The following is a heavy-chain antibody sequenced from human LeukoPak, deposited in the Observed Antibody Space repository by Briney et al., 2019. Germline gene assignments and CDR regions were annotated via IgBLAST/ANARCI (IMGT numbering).Heavy chain of an antibody. D-gene: IGHD5-18*01. V-gene: IGHV3-7*01. Sequence: GGSLRLSCAASGFTFSSYEMNWVRQAPGKGLEWVANIKHDGSERSYVDSVKGRFTISRDKAKTSLYLQMNSLRAEDTAVYYCARHLSGVTGYTYGRGIDYWGQGTLVSVSS. CDR1: GFTFSSYE. CDR2: IKHDGSER. J-gene: IGHJ4*02. CDR3: ARHLSGVTGYTYGRGIDY.